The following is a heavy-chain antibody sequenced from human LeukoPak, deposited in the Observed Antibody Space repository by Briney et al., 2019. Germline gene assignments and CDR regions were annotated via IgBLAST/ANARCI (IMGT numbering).Heavy chain of an antibody. CDR1: GGSFSGYY. CDR2: INHSGST. D-gene: IGHD1-26*01. J-gene: IGHJ4*02. Sequence: SETLSLTCAVYGGSFSGYYWSWIRQPPGKGLEWIGEINHSGSTNYNPSLKSRVTISVDTSKNQFSLKLSPVTAADTAVYYCARDGELLPTFDYWGQGTLVTVSS. CDR3: ARDGELLPTFDY. V-gene: IGHV4-34*01.